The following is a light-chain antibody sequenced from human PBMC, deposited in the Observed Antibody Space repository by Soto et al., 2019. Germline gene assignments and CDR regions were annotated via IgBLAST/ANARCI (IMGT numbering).Light chain of an antibody. Sequence: ESVLTQSPGTLSLSPGERATLSCRASQSVSDNYLAWHQQRPGQAPRLLIFEASTRATGIPDRFSGSGSGTDFTLTISRLEHEDFAVYYCLHYGKSTYSFGSETKMD. J-gene: IGKJ3*01. CDR2: EAS. CDR1: QSVSDNY. CDR3: LHYGKSTYS. V-gene: IGKV3-20*01.